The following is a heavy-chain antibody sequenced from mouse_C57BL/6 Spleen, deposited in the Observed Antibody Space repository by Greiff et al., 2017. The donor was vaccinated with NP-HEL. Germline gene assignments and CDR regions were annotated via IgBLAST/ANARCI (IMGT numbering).Heavy chain of an antibody. Sequence: EVKLLESGPGLVKPSQSLSLTCSVTGYSITSGYYWNWIRQFPGNKLEWMGYISYDGSNNYNPSLKNRISITRDTSKNQFFLKLNSVTTEDTATYYCARENGYYEAWFAYWGQGTLVTVSA. CDR2: ISYDGSN. CDR1: GYSITSGYY. J-gene: IGHJ3*01. V-gene: IGHV3-6*01. CDR3: ARENGYYEAWFAY. D-gene: IGHD2-3*01.